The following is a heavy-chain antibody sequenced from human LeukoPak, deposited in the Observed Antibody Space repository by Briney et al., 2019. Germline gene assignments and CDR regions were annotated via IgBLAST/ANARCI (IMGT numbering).Heavy chain of an antibody. CDR2: IQQGGSEK. CDR1: GFTFSSYW. Sequence: GGSLRLSCAASGFTFSSYWMTWVRQAPGKGLEWVANIQQGGSEKNYVDSVKGRFTISRDKARNSLYLQMNSLRVEDTAVYYCARDHRYAFDNWGHGTLVTVSS. CDR3: ARDHRYAFDN. D-gene: IGHD5-12*01. J-gene: IGHJ4*01. V-gene: IGHV3-7*01.